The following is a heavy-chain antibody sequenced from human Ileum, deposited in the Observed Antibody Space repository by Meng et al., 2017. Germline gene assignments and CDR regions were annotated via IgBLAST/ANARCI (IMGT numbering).Heavy chain of an antibody. CDR2: IYTSGST. J-gene: IGHJ6*02. D-gene: IGHD3-9*01. Sequence: SETLSLTCTVSGGSISSGSYYWSWIRQPAGKGLEWIGRIYTSGSTNYNPSLESRVPISVDTSKNQFSLKLSSVTAADTAVYYCARVDILTLMDVWGQGTTVTVSS. CDR1: GGSISSGSYY. V-gene: IGHV4-61*02. CDR3: ARVDILTLMDV.